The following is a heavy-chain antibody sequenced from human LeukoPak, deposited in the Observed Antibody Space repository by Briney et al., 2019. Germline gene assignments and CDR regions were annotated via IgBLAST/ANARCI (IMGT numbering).Heavy chain of an antibody. CDR2: INTNTGNP. V-gene: IGHV7-4-1*01. J-gene: IGHJ4*02. CDR1: GYTFTSYG. D-gene: IGHD3-10*01. Sequence: ASVKVSCKASGYTFTSYGMNWVRQAPGQGLEWMGWINTNTGNPTYAQGFTGWFVFSLDTSVSTAYLQIGSLKAEDTAVYYCARERYGSGSYYTKPPLDYWGQGTLVTVSS. CDR3: ARERYGSGSYYTKPPLDY.